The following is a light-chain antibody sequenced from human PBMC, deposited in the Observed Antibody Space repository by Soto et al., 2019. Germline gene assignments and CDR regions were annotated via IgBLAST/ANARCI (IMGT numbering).Light chain of an antibody. CDR1: QSVSSN. J-gene: IGKJ4*01. CDR3: QQFNTWPPVT. Sequence: EIVMTQSPATLSVSPGERATLSSRASQSVSSNLAWYQQKPGQAPRLLIYGASTRASGIPARFSGSGSGTQFTLTISSLQSEDFAVYYCQQFNTWPPVTFGGGTKVDI. CDR2: GAS. V-gene: IGKV3-15*01.